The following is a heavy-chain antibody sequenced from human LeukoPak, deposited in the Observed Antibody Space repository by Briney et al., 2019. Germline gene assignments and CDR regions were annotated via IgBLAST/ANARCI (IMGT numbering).Heavy chain of an antibody. D-gene: IGHD6-13*01. Sequence: SQTLSLTCAISGYSVSSNSAAWNWLRHSPARSLEWLGRTYYRSKWYNDFAVSVKSRITINPDTSKNQFSLQLNSVTPEDTAVYYCAREIEQQLAEYFDYWGQGTLVTVSS. J-gene: IGHJ4*02. CDR1: GYSVSSNSAA. V-gene: IGHV6-1*01. CDR2: TYYRSKWYN. CDR3: AREIEQQLAEYFDY.